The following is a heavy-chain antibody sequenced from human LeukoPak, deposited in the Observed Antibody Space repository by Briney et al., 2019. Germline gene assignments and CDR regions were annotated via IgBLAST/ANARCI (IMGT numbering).Heavy chain of an antibody. CDR2: INPNSGGT. D-gene: IGHD5-12*01. Sequence: ASVKVSCKTSGYSFTGYFTHWVRQAPGQGLEWMGWINPNSGGTKYAQKFQGRVTMTRDTSISTAYMELSRLRSDDRAVYYRARGNMEWLPFDYWGQGTLVTVSS. CDR1: GYSFTGYF. CDR3: ARGNMEWLPFDY. J-gene: IGHJ4*02. V-gene: IGHV1-2*02.